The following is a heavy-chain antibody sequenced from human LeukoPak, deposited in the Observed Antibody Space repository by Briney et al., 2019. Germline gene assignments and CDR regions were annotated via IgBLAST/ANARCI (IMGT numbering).Heavy chain of an antibody. Sequence: ASVKVSCKASGYTLTEISMYWVRQAPGKGLEWMGRFDPENGETLYAQKFQGRVTMTEDTSTDTAYMKLSSLRSEDTAVYFCARGPIGAPDYYFDYWGQGTLVTVSS. CDR1: GYTLTEIS. V-gene: IGHV1-24*01. J-gene: IGHJ4*02. D-gene: IGHD3-10*01. CDR2: FDPENGET. CDR3: ARGPIGAPDYYFDY.